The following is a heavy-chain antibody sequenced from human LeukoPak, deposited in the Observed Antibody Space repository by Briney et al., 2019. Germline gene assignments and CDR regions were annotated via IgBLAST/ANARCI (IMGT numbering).Heavy chain of an antibody. CDR1: GFTFSSYA. J-gene: IGHJ6*02. Sequence: ESGGGVVQPGRSLRLSCAASGFTFSSYAMHWVRQAPGKGLEWVAVMSYVGSNKYYADSVKGRFTISRDNSKNTLYLQMNSLRAEDTAVYYCASQGGLLWFGELSGGMDVWGQGTTVTVSS. V-gene: IGHV3-30-3*01. CDR2: MSYVGSNK. CDR3: ASQGGLLWFGELSGGMDV. D-gene: IGHD3-10*01.